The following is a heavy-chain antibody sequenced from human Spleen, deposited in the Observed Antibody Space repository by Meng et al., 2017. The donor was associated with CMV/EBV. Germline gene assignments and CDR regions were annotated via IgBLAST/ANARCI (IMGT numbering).Heavy chain of an antibody. J-gene: IGHJ3*02. V-gene: IGHV4-34*01. Sequence: SETLSLTCAVYGGSLNGYYWSWLRQPPGKSLEWIGEINYSGGTNSNPSVKSRVTVSVDTSQNQFSLKLTSVTAADTAVYYCARVRGQEYQLPWGIPDAFDIWGQGTMVTVSS. CDR1: GGSLNGYY. D-gene: IGHD2-2*01. CDR3: ARVRGQEYQLPWGIPDAFDI. CDR2: INYSGGT.